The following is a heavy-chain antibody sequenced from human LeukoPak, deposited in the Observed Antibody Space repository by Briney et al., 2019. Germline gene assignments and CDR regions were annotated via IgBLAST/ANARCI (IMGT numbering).Heavy chain of an antibody. D-gene: IGHD3-10*01. J-gene: IGHJ5*02. CDR1: GFTFSTYS. CDR3: ARDRVASGRFGEVAS. Sequence: GGSLRLSCAASGFTFSTYSMNWVRQAPGKGLEWVSFISGGGSYIYYAESVKGRFTISRDNAKNSLYLQMNSLRAEDTAIYYCARDRVASGRFGEVASWGQGTLVTASS. V-gene: IGHV3-21*01. CDR2: ISGGGSYI.